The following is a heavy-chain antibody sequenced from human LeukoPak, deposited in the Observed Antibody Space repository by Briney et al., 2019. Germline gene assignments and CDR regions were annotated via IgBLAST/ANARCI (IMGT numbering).Heavy chain of an antibody. CDR2: MNPNSGNT. V-gene: IGHV1-8*02. D-gene: IGHD1-26*01. Sequence: ASVKVSCKASGYTFTSYDINWLRQATGQGLEWMGWMNPNSGNTGYAQKFQGRVTMTRDTSTSTVYMELSSLRSEDTAVYYCARDQRAYSGSWGSLAFDYWGQGTLVTVSS. J-gene: IGHJ4*02. CDR1: GYTFTSYD. CDR3: ARDQRAYSGSWGSLAFDY.